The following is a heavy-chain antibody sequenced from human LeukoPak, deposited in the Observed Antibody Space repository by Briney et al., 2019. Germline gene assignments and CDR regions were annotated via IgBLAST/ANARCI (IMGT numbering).Heavy chain of an antibody. V-gene: IGHV3-53*01. Sequence: GGSLRLSCAASGFTVSSNYMSWVRQAPGKGLEWVSVIYSGGSTYYADSVKGRFTISRDNSKNTLYLQMNSLRAEDTAVYYCAREVEWANYYYMDVWGKGTTVTVSS. J-gene: IGHJ6*03. CDR2: IYSGGST. CDR3: AREVEWANYYYMDV. CDR1: GFTVSSNY. D-gene: IGHD3-3*01.